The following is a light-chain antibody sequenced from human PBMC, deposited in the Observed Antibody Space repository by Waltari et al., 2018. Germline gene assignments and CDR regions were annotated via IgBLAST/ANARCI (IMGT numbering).Light chain of an antibody. J-gene: IGLJ2*01. Sequence: QSVLTQPPSASGTPGQTVTISCSGGSTNIGSSSVNWYQPSEGTAPRLILYSNNDLPSWVPARFSGSKPGTSASLVITGLHSEDEADYFCAAWDDNLSGWLLGGGTRVTVL. V-gene: IGLV1-44*01. CDR1: STNIGSSS. CDR3: AAWDDNLSGWL. CDR2: SNN.